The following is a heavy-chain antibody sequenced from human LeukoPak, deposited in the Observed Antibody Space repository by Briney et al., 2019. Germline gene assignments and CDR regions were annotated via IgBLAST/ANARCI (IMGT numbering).Heavy chain of an antibody. CDR1: AFTFSDYR. V-gene: IGHV3-11*01. CDR2: NSATNTDI. Sequence: GGSLSLSCAAAAFTFSDYRMSWIRQATGKGLEWVAYNSATNTDIHYTDSVKGRFTISRDKAKNSLYLQMYSLSAEDTAVYYCARDRCSGGGCYFYYMDFWGKGTTVAISS. J-gene: IGHJ6*03. D-gene: IGHD2-15*01. CDR3: ARDRCSGGGCYFYYMDF.